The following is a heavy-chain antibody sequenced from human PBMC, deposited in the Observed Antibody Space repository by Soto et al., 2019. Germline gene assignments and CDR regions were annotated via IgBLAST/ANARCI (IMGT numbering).Heavy chain of an antibody. D-gene: IGHD6-19*01. CDR3: AKEIEVAGDLDY. CDR2: VSSDGRTK. J-gene: IGHJ4*01. Sequence: PTGGSLRLSCVASGFAFSRYGIHWVRQAPGKGLEWVGVVSSDGRTKYYADSVKGRFTISRDNFKNTLYLQMGSLRPEDTAVYYCAKEIEVAGDLDYWGHGTLVTAPQ. V-gene: IGHV3-30*18. CDR1: GFAFSRYG.